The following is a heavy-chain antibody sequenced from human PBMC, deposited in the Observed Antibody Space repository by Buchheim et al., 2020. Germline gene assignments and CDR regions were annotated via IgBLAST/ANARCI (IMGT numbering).Heavy chain of an antibody. J-gene: IGHJ6*02. CDR1: GVSISSFY. CDR3: AREHTSVGFTYGYGMDV. Sequence: QVQLQQWGAGLLKPSETLSLTCSVSGVSISSFYWSWIRQPPGKGLEWIGHIYDSGYTNYNPSLKSRVTISVDTSKSQFSLKLRSVTAADTAVYYCAREHTSVGFTYGYGMDVWGQGTT. D-gene: IGHD5-18*01. CDR2: IYDSGYT. V-gene: IGHV4-59*01.